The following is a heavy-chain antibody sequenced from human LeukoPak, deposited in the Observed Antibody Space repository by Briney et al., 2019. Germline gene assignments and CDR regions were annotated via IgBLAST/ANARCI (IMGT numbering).Heavy chain of an antibody. Sequence: GRSLRLSCVASGFTFDDYAMHWVRQAPGRGLEWVSAISGSGGSTYYADSVKGRFTISRDNSKNTLYLQMNSLRAEDTAVYYCAKGHDFYGGNFLNYWGQGTLVTVSS. CDR1: GFTFDDYA. V-gene: IGHV3-23*01. CDR2: ISGSGGST. D-gene: IGHD4-23*01. CDR3: AKGHDFYGGNFLNY. J-gene: IGHJ4*02.